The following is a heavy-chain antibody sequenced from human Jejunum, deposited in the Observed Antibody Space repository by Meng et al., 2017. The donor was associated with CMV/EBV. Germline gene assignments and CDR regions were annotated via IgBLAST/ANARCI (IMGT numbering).Heavy chain of an antibody. J-gene: IGHJ4*02. Sequence: RLSCEAAGFTFTSYWMHWVRQAPGKGLVWVSRINPGGSTTNYADSVKGRLTISRDNAKNTLYLQMNSLRAEDTAVYYCARGIGESWGQGALVTVSS. CDR3: ARGIGES. CDR1: GFTFTSYW. V-gene: IGHV3-74*01. CDR2: INPGGSTT. D-gene: IGHD2/OR15-2a*01.